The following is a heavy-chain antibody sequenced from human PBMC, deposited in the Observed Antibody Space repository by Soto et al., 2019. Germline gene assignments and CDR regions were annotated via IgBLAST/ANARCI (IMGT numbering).Heavy chain of an antibody. Sequence: QVQLVQSGAEVKKPGSSVKVSCKASGGTFSSYAISWVRQSPGQGLEWMGGIIPIFGTANYAQKFQGRVTITAYESTSTAYMELISLRSEDTAVYYCARHVPSAGYYYGMDVWGQGTTVTVSS. D-gene: IGHD2-2*01. J-gene: IGHJ6*02. CDR3: ARHVPSAGYYYGMDV. V-gene: IGHV1-69*12. CDR1: GGTFSSYA. CDR2: IIPIFGTA.